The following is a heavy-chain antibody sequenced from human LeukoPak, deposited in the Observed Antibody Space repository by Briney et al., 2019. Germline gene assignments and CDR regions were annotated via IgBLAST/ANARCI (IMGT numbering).Heavy chain of an antibody. D-gene: IGHD2-2*01. CDR2: IYYSGTT. CDR3: ARQTYQLLLGYYYYYMDV. Sequence: PSETLSLTCTVSGDSIGSYYWSWIRQPPGKGLEWIGYIYYSGTTNYNPSLKSRATISLDTSKNQFSLELSSVTAADTAVYYCARQTYQLLLGYYYYYMDVWGKGTTVTVSS. V-gene: IGHV4-59*01. CDR1: GDSIGSYY. J-gene: IGHJ6*03.